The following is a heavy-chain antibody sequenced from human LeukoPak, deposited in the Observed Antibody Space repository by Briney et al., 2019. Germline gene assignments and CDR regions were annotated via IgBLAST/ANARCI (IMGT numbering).Heavy chain of an antibody. CDR2: ISPGDSDA. V-gene: IGHV5-51*01. D-gene: IGHD2-2*01. CDR3: ARRYCSSTSCNPYFFDY. J-gene: IGHJ4*02. Sequence: GESLKISCKGSGYTFTNYYIGWVRQTPGKGLEWMGIISPGDSDARDRPSFQGQVTISADKSISTAYLRWSSLQASDTAMYYCARRYCSSTSCNPYFFDYWGQGTLVTVPS. CDR1: GYTFTNYY.